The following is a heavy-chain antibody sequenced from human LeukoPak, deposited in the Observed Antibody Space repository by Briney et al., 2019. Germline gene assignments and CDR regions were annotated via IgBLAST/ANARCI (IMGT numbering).Heavy chain of an antibody. Sequence: GGSLRLSCAASGFTFSSYWMHWVRQAPGKGLLWLSYINPAGSTTTYADSVKGRFTISRDNAKNTLFLQMNSLRADDTAVYYCARVGATWEMDYWGQGTLVTVSS. D-gene: IGHD1-26*01. CDR1: GFTFSSYW. V-gene: IGHV3-74*01. CDR3: ARVGATWEMDY. CDR2: INPAGSTT. J-gene: IGHJ4*02.